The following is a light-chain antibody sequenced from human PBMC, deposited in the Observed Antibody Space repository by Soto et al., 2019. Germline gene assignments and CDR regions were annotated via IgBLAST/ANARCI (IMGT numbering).Light chain of an antibody. Sequence: QSVLTRPPSVSAAPGQKVTISCSGSNSNIGNNYVSWYQMLPGTAPKLLIYDNDKRASGTPDRFSGSKSGTSATLDITGLQTGDGADYYCGTWDTSLIAGVFGGGTKLTVL. CDR2: DND. CDR1: NSNIGNNY. J-gene: IGLJ2*01. V-gene: IGLV1-51*01. CDR3: GTWDTSLIAGV.